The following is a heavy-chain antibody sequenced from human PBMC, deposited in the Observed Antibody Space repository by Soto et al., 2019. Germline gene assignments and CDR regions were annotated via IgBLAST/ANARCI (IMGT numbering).Heavy chain of an antibody. Sequence: ASVKVSCKASGYTFTGYYMHWVRQAPGQGLEWMGWINPNSGGTNYAQKFQGRVTMTRDTSISTAYMELSRLRSDDTAVYYCARDLADTAFEQGDYWGQGTLVTVSS. CDR1: GYTFTGYY. CDR2: INPNSGGT. D-gene: IGHD5-18*01. V-gene: IGHV1-2*02. CDR3: ARDLADTAFEQGDY. J-gene: IGHJ4*02.